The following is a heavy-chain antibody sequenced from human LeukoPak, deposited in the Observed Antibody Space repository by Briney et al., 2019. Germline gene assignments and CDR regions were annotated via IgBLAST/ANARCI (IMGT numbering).Heavy chain of an antibody. D-gene: IGHD5/OR15-5a*01. CDR1: GISIGSHY. CDR2: VYNSGTT. Sequence: SETLSLICNVSGISIGSHYWSWFRQSPGMGLEWIGCVYNSGTTTYHPSLTRRVSISVDPSANQYSLKMTSVTAADTAIYYCARDVFWGQGILVTVSS. CDR3: ARDVF. J-gene: IGHJ4*02. V-gene: IGHV4-59*11.